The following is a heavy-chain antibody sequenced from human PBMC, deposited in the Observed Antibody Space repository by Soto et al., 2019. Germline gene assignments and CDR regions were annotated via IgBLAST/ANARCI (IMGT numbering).Heavy chain of an antibody. CDR1: GGSIDSGDYY. CDR2: IYYSGST. V-gene: IGHV4-30-4*01. CDR3: ARDFLAVGTTWPGWCVP. Sequence: QVQLQESGPGLVKPSQTLSLTCTVSGGSIDSGDYYWSWIRQPPGKGLECIGYIYYSGSTYYNPSLKSRVTISIDTSKNQFSLRLNSVTAADTAVYYCARDFLAVGTTWPGWCVPWGQGTLVTVSS. J-gene: IGHJ5*02. D-gene: IGHD1-1*01.